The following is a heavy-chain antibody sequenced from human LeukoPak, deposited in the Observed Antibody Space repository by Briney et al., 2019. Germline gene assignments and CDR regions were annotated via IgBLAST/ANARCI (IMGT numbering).Heavy chain of an antibody. CDR3: ARDYYDIRLGADALAI. J-gene: IGHJ3*02. CDR2: INPNSGDT. CDR1: GHSFTGYY. Sequence: ASVKVSCKASGHSFTGYYMHWVRQAAGQGPEWMGWINPNSGDTQYAEKFQGRVTLTRDTSISTAYMELSSLRSDDTAVYYCARDYYDIRLGADALAIWGQGTKVSVSS. V-gene: IGHV1-2*02. D-gene: IGHD3-22*01.